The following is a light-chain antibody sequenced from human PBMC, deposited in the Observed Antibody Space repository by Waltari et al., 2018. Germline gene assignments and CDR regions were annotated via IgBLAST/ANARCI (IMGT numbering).Light chain of an antibody. V-gene: IGKV3-11*01. Sequence: EIVLTQSPATLSLSPGERATLSCRASESISRYLAWYQQKPGQAPRLLIYDASNRATGIPVRFTGSGSGTDFTLAISRLETDDFALYYCQHRSNWPAFGQGTRLEIK. CDR1: ESISRY. J-gene: IGKJ5*01. CDR3: QHRSNWPA. CDR2: DAS.